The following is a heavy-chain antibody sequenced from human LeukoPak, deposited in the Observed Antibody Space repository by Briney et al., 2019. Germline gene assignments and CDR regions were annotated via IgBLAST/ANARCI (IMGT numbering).Heavy chain of an antibody. D-gene: IGHD1-14*01. CDR1: GGSISSSNYY. V-gene: IGHV4-39*01. CDR3: AGEITSSCHH. J-gene: IGHJ1*01. CDR2: IYYSGTT. Sequence: SETLSPTCTVSGGSISSSNYYWGWVRQPPGKGLEWIGSIYYSGTTFYKPALKSRVTISVDTSKNQFSLKLSSVTAADTAVYYCAGEITSSCHHWGQGTLVTVSS.